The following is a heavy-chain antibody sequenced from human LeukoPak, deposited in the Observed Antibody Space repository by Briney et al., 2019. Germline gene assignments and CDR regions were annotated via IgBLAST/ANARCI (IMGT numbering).Heavy chain of an antibody. J-gene: IGHJ4*02. V-gene: IGHV3-9*01. CDR3: AKDNRRHYTSGPNPDSLH. D-gene: IGHD6-19*01. CDR1: GFIFNNYA. CDR2: ISWNSGTI. Sequence: GGSLRLSCAGSGFIFNNYAMHWVRQPPGKGLEWVSGISWNSGTIDYADSVRGRFTISRDNAKSSLYLQMDSLRVEDTAFYYCAKDNRRHYTSGPNPDSLHWGQGALVTVSS.